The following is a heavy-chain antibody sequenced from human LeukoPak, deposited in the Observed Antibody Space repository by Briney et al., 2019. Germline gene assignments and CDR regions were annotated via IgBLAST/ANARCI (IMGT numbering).Heavy chain of an antibody. Sequence: GGSLRLSCAASGFTFDDYAMHWVRHAPGKGLEWVSAISGSGGSTYYADSVKGRFTISRDNSKNTLYLQMNSLRAEDTAVYYCAKGPVFYGDSNFDYWGQGTLVTVSS. D-gene: IGHD4-17*01. V-gene: IGHV3-23*01. CDR3: AKGPVFYGDSNFDY. CDR1: GFTFDDYA. J-gene: IGHJ4*02. CDR2: ISGSGGST.